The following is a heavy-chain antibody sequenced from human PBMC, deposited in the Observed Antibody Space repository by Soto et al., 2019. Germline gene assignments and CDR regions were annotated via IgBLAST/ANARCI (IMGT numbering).Heavy chain of an antibody. CDR1: GFTFSSYA. Sequence: EGQLLESGGGLVQPGGSGRLSCAASGFTFSSYAMSWVRQAPGKGLEWVSVISGSGGSTYSADSVKGRFTISRDNSKNTLYLQMNSLRAEDTAVYYCAKRTVGWYFDLWGRGTLVTVSS. V-gene: IGHV3-23*01. CDR2: ISGSGGST. J-gene: IGHJ2*01. D-gene: IGHD4-17*01. CDR3: AKRTVGWYFDL.